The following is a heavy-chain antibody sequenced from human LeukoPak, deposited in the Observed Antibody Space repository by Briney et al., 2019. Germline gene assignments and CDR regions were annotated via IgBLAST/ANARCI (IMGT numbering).Heavy chain of an antibody. V-gene: IGHV1-69*05. D-gene: IGHD4-17*01. Sequence: SVNVSCKASGGTFSSYAISWVRQAPGQGLEWMGRIIPIFGTANYAQKFQGRVTITTDESTSTAYMELSSLRSEDTAVYYCARDRKDYGDPFDYWGQGTLVTVSS. J-gene: IGHJ4*02. CDR2: IIPIFGTA. CDR1: GGTFSSYA. CDR3: ARDRKDYGDPFDY.